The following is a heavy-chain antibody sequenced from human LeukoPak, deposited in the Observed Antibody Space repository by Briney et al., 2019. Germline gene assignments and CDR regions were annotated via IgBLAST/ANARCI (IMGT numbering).Heavy chain of an antibody. J-gene: IGHJ4*02. CDR2: IRYDGSSE. D-gene: IGHD1-26*01. Sequence: GGSLRLSCAASGFTFSNYGMHWVRQAPGKGLEWVAFIRYDGSSEYYVDSVKGRFTISRDNSKNTMYLQMNSLRGEDTAVYYCAKDTSRGNYREGNDYWGQGTLVTVSS. CDR3: AKDTSRGNYREGNDY. V-gene: IGHV3-30*02. CDR1: GFTFSNYG.